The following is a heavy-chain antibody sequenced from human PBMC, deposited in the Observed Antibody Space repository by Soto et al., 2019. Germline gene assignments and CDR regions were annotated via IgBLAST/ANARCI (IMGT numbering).Heavy chain of an antibody. CDR3: ARTDVDIVATIPYYFDY. Sequence: QVPLVQSGAEVKKPGSSVKVSCKASGGTFSSYAISWVRQAPGQGLEWMGGIIPIFGTANYAQKFQGRVTITADESTSTAYMELSSLRSEDTAVYYCARTDVDIVATIPYYFDYWGQGTLVTVSS. V-gene: IGHV1-69*01. CDR1: GGTFSSYA. D-gene: IGHD5-12*01. J-gene: IGHJ4*02. CDR2: IIPIFGTA.